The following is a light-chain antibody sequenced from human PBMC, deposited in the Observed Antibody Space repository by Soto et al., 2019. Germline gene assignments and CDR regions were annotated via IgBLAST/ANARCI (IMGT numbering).Light chain of an antibody. Sequence: QSVLTQPAAVSGSPGQSITVSCTGTSSDVGGYNYVSWYQHHPGKAPKLIIYDVTNRPSGVSNPFSGSKSGNTASLTISGLQPEGEVDYYCSSHPTSNTRQTVCGTGTKVTVL. CDR1: SSDVGGYNY. V-gene: IGLV2-14*03. CDR2: DVT. J-gene: IGLJ1*01. CDR3: SSHPTSNTRQTV.